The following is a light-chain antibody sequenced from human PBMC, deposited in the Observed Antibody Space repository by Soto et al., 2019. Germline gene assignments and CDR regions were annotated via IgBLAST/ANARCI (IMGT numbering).Light chain of an antibody. J-gene: IGLJ1*01. CDR3: QTWDSSASYV. CDR2: ENN. CDR1: KLGDKY. V-gene: IGLV3-1*01. Sequence: SYELTQPPSVSVSPGRTATIPCSGDKLGDKYACWYQQKPGQSPVLVIYENNKRPSGIPERFSGSNSGNTATLTISGTQTMDEADYYCQTWDSSASYVFGTGTKVTVL.